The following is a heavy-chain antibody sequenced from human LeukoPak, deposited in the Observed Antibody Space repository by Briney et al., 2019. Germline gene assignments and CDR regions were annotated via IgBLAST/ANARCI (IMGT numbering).Heavy chain of an antibody. J-gene: IGHJ6*03. CDR2: IIPIFGTA. Sequence: GASVKVSCKASGGTFSSYAISWVRQAPGQGLEWMGRIIPIFGTANYAQKFQGRVTITTDESTSTAHMELSSLRSEDTAVYYCARDPPERGYSGYDLGYYYYMDVWGKGTTVTVSS. CDR1: GGTFSSYA. CDR3: ARDPPERGYSGYDLGYYYYMDV. D-gene: IGHD5-12*01. V-gene: IGHV1-69*05.